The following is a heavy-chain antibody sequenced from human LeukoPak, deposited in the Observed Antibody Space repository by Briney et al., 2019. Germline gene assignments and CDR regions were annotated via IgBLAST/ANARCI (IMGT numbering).Heavy chain of an antibody. CDR2: IYSGGST. CDR1: GFTVSSNY. CDR3: ARAVGTSNAAFDI. D-gene: IGHD4-23*01. J-gene: IGHJ3*02. Sequence: PGGSLRLSCAASGFTVSSNYMSWVRQAPGKGLEWVSVIYSGGSTYYADSVKGRFTISRDNSKNTLYLQMNSLRAEDTAVYYCARAVGTSNAAFDIWGKGTMVTVSS. V-gene: IGHV3-53*01.